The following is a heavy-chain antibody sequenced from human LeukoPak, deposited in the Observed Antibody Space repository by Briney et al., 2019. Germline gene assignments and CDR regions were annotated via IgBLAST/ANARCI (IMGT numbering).Heavy chain of an antibody. J-gene: IGHJ4*02. V-gene: IGHV1-8*01. D-gene: IGHD7-27*01. CDR3: VRTPPNWGADF. CDR1: GYTFTSYD. CDR2: MSPNSGNT. Sequence: ASVRVSCKASGYTFTSYDINWMRQATGQGLEWMGWMSPNSGNTGYAQKFQGRVTMTRDTSTGTAYLELSSLRSEDSAVYYCVRTPPNWGADFWGQGTLVTVSS.